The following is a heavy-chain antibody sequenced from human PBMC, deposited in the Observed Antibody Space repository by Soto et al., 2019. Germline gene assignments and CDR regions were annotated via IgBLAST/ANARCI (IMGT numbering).Heavy chain of an antibody. CDR2: VSQDGTG. CDR1: GFTFSTYT. D-gene: IGHD4-17*01. CDR3: AKDMRTDGVWDFDY. J-gene: IGHJ4*02. V-gene: IGHV3-23*01. Sequence: PGGSLRLSCAASGFTFSTYTLSWVRQAPGRGPEWVAGVSQDGTGHYADSVKGQFTISRDNSRNTVYLQMSTLRGDDSAVYYCAKDMRTDGVWDFDYWGQGTLVTVSS.